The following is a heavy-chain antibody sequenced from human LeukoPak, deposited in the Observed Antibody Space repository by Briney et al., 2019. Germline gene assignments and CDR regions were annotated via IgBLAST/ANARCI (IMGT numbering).Heavy chain of an antibody. J-gene: IGHJ5*02. V-gene: IGHV4-59*08. CDR2: GHYTGNS. CDR3: ARHDSRGYYSLQS. Sequence: SETLSLTCTVSGASISSFYWSWIRLPPGKGLEWIGFGHYTGNSNYTPSLRSRVTISVDTSKNQFSLRLSSVTAADTAVYYCARHDSRGYYSLQSWGQGALVTVSS. CDR1: GASISSFY. D-gene: IGHD3-22*01.